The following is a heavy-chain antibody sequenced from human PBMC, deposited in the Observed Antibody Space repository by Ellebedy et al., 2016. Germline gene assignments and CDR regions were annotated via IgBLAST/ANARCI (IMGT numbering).Heavy chain of an antibody. CDR2: IYYSGST. Sequence: SETLSLTCTVSGGSISSYYWSWIRQPPGKGLEWIGYIYYSGSTNYNPSLKSRVTISVDTSKNQFSLKLSSVTAADTAVYYCARDSTVMNAFDIWGQGTMVTVSS. CDR3: ARDSTVMNAFDI. CDR1: GGSISSYY. J-gene: IGHJ3*02. D-gene: IGHD4-17*01. V-gene: IGHV4-59*01.